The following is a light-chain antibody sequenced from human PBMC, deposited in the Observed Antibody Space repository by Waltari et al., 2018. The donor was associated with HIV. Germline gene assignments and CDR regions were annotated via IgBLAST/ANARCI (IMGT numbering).Light chain of an antibody. CDR1: SSDIGAYDY. Sequence: QSALTQPRSVSGSPGQSLTISCSGTSSDIGAYDYVSWYQQHPGKAPKVLIYDVHKRPSGVPDRFSGSKSGTTASLTISGLQADDEADYYCCSYAGSYTLYVFGTGTAVTVL. J-gene: IGLJ1*01. CDR2: DVH. CDR3: CSYAGSYTLYV. V-gene: IGLV2-11*01.